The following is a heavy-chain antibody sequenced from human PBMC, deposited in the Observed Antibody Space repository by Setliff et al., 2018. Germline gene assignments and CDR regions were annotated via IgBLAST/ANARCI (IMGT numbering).Heavy chain of an antibody. CDR1: GGSISSYY. Sequence: PSETLSLTCIVSGGSISSYYWSWIRQPPGKGLEWIGYIYYSGSTNYNPSLKSRVTISVDTSKNQFSLKLSSVTAADTAVYYCARMSGFPYMDVWGKGTTVTVSS. V-gene: IGHV4-59*01. CDR2: IYYSGST. D-gene: IGHD3-3*01. CDR3: ARMSGFPYMDV. J-gene: IGHJ6*03.